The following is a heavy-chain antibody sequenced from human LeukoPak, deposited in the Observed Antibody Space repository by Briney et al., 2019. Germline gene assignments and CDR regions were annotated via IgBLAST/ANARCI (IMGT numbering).Heavy chain of an antibody. CDR1: RDTFTSYD. V-gene: IGHV1-3*01. D-gene: IGHD3-10*01. CDR3: ARWGDYYGSGSLDY. CDR2: INAGNGNT. J-gene: IGHJ4*02. Sequence: GASVKVSCRASRDTFTSYDIIWVRQATGQGLEWMGWINAGNGNTKYSQKFQGRVTVTRDTSASTAYMELSSLRSEDTAVYYCARWGDYYGSGSLDYWGQGTLVTVSS.